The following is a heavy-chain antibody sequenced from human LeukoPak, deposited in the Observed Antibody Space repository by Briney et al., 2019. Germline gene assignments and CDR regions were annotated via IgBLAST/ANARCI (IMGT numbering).Heavy chain of an antibody. Sequence: PGGSLRLSCATSGFTFSSCDMNWVRQAPGKGLEWISFISSSGSTIYYADSVKGRFTISRDTAKNSLYLQMNSLRDEDTAVYYCARDQDYGFDYWGQGTLVIVSS. CDR2: ISSSGSTI. J-gene: IGHJ4*02. D-gene: IGHD4-17*01. V-gene: IGHV3-48*03. CDR3: ARDQDYGFDY. CDR1: GFTFSSCD.